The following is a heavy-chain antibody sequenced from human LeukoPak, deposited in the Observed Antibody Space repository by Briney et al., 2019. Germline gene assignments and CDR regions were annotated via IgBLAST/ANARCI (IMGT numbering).Heavy chain of an antibody. CDR1: GGSISSGGYY. CDR2: IYYSGST. Sequence: PSETLSLTCTVSGGSISSGGYYWSWIRQHPGKGLEWIGYIYYSGSTYYNPSFKSRVTISVDTSKNQFSLKLSSVTAADTAVYYCAKIPRTYYYDSSGWGQGTLVTVSS. J-gene: IGHJ4*02. V-gene: IGHV4-31*03. D-gene: IGHD3-22*01. CDR3: AKIPRTYYYDSSG.